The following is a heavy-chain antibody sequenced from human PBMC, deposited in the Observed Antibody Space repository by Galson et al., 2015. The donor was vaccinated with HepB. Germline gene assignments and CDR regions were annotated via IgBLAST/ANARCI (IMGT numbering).Heavy chain of an antibody. CDR1: GGTFSSYA. J-gene: IGHJ5*02. D-gene: IGHD5-24*01. CDR3: AGDPSRDGYNPP. V-gene: IGHV1-69*04. CDR2: IIPILGIA. Sequence: SVKVSCKASGGTFSSYAISWVRQAPGQGLEWMGRIIPILGIANYAQKFQGRVTITADKSTSTAYMELSSLRSEDTAVYYCAGDPSRDGYNPPWGQGTLVTVSS.